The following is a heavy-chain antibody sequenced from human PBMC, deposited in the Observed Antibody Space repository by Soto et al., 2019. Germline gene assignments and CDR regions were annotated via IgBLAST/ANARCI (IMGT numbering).Heavy chain of an antibody. D-gene: IGHD3-3*01. J-gene: IGHJ4*02. CDR1: GFTFSSNS. CDR3: ARVIWSGRVACDV. Sequence: EVQLVESGGGLVQPGGSLRLSCAASGFTFSSNSMNWVRQAPGKGLEWVSYISSSSSNIYADSVKGRFTISRDNAKNSLYLQMNSLSDEDTAVYCCARVIWSGRVACDVWGQGTLVTVSS. CDR2: ISSSSSNI. V-gene: IGHV3-48*02.